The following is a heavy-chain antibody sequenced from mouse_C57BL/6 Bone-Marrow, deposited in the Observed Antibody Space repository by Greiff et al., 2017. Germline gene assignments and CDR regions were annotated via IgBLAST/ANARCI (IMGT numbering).Heavy chain of an antibody. CDR2: IDPSDSYT. CDR3: TRSTTVVASRSFDF. D-gene: IGHD1-1*01. V-gene: IGHV1-59*01. Sequence: QVQLQQPGAELVRPGTSVKLSCKASGYTFTSYWMTWVKQRPGQGLEWIGVIDPSDSYTNSNEKFKGKATLTVDTSSSTASMQLSSLTSEDSAVYYVTRSTTVVASRSFDFWGTGTTVTVSS. J-gene: IGHJ1*03. CDR1: GYTFTSYW.